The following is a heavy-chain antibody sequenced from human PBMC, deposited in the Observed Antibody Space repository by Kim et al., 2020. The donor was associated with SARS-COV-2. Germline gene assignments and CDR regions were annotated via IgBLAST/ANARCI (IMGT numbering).Heavy chain of an antibody. V-gene: IGHV1-18*01. J-gene: IGHJ4*02. D-gene: IGHD1-26*01. CDR3: ARVWSIVGATSDY. Sequence: YAQKLQGRVTMTTDTSTSTAYMELRSLRSDETAVYYCARVWSIVGATSDYWGQGTLVTVSS.